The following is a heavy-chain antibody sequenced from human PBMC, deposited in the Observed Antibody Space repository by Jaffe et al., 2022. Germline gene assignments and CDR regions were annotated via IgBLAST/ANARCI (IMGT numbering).Heavy chain of an antibody. CDR1: GFTFSSYE. J-gene: IGHJ3*02. V-gene: IGHV3-48*03. CDR3: ARDRGYYELNDAFDI. D-gene: IGHD3-3*01. Sequence: EVQLVESGGGLVQPGGSLRLSCAASGFTFSSYEMNWVRQAPGKGLEWVSYISSSGSTIYYADSVKGRFTISRDNAKNSLYLQMNSLRAEDTAVYYCARDRGYYELNDAFDIWGQGTMVTVSS. CDR2: ISSSGSTI.